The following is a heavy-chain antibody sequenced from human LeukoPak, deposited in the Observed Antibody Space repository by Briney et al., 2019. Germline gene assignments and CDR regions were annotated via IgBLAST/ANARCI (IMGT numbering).Heavy chain of an antibody. CDR2: IWYDGSNK. CDR1: GFTFSSYW. J-gene: IGHJ3*02. CDR3: AREIGMVGAFDI. Sequence: PGGSLRLSCAASGFTFSSYWMSWVRQAPGKGLEWVAVIWYDGSNKYYADSVKGRFTISRDNSKNTLYLQMNSLRAEDTAVYYCAREIGMVGAFDIWGQGTMVTVSS. V-gene: IGHV3-33*08. D-gene: IGHD2-15*01.